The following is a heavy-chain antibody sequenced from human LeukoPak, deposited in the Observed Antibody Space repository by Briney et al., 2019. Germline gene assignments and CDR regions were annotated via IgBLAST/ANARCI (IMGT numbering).Heavy chain of an antibody. D-gene: IGHD1-26*01. CDR2: ISGSGGST. Sequence: GGSLRLSCAASGFTFSHYAMSWVRQAPGKGLEWVSGISGSGGSTYYADSVKGRFTISRDNSKNTLYLQMNSLTDEDTAVYYCAKKWGVGTTTLDYFDYWGQGTLVTVSS. CDR1: GFTFSHYA. V-gene: IGHV3-23*01. CDR3: AKKWGVGTTTLDYFDY. J-gene: IGHJ4*02.